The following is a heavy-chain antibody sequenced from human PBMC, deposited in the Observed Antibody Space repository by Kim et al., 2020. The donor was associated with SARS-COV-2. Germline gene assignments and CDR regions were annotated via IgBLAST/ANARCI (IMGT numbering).Heavy chain of an antibody. J-gene: IGHJ4*02. CDR1: GGSISSSSYY. V-gene: IGHV4-39*07. CDR2: IYYSGST. Sequence: SETLSLTCTVSGGSISSSSYYWGWIRQPPGKGLEWIGSIYYSGSTYYNPSLKSRVTISVDTSKNQFSLKLSSVTAADTAVYYCARGPIVGVWGQGTLVTVSS. D-gene: IGHD1-26*01. CDR3: ARGPIVGV.